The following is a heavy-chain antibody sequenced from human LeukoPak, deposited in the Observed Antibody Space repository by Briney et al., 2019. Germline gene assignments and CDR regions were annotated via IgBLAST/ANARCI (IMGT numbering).Heavy chain of an antibody. D-gene: IGHD4-17*01. Sequence: SETLSLTCTVSGGSISSSSYYWGWIRQPPGKGLEWIGEINHSGSTNYNPSLKSRVTISVDTSKNQFSLKLSSVTAADTAVYYCARGDYGEPLDYWGQGTLVTVSS. J-gene: IGHJ4*02. CDR1: GGSISSSSYY. CDR3: ARGDYGEPLDY. V-gene: IGHV4-39*07. CDR2: INHSGST.